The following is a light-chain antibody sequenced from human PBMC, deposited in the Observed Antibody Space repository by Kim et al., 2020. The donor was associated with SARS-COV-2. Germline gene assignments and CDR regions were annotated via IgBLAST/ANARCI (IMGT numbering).Light chain of an antibody. CDR1: SGFIASEY. J-gene: IGLJ3*02. CDR3: QSFAGSAWV. Sequence: GKAVTITCTRTSGFIASEYERWYQQRPGSAPPTVIYEDNLRPSGVPDRFSGSIDSSSNTASLTISGLETEDEADYYCQSFAGSAWVFGGGTKLTVL. V-gene: IGLV6-57*03. CDR2: EDN.